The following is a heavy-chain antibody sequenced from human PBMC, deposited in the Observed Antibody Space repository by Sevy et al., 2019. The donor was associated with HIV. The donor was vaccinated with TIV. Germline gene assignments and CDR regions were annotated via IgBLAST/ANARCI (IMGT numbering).Heavy chain of an antibody. CDR1: GGSISSYY. CDR2: IYYSGRT. V-gene: IGHV4-59*01. Sequence: SQTLSLTCTVSGGSISSYYWSWIRQPPGKGLEWIGYIYYSGRTNYNPSLKSRVTISVDTSKNQFSLKLSSVTAADTAVYYCARKKVGMDVWGQGTTVTVSS. CDR3: ARKKVGMDV. J-gene: IGHJ6*02.